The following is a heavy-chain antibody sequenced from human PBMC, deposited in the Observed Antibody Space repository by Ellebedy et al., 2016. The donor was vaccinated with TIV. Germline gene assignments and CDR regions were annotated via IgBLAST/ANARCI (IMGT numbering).Heavy chain of an antibody. CDR2: INRDGSAT. D-gene: IGHD2-15*01. CDR1: GFNFRNDW. J-gene: IGHJ4*02. Sequence: GESLKISCAASGFNFRNDWMGLVRHAPGKGLGWVANINRDGSATYHVDSVKGRFTISRDNVKNSLYLQMNSLRAEDTAIYYCARELGGSGGSDFDYWGQGTLVTVSS. CDR3: ARELGGSGGSDFDY. V-gene: IGHV3-7*01.